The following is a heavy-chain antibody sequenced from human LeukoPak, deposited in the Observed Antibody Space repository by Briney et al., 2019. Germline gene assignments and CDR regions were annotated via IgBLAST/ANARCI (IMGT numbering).Heavy chain of an antibody. CDR1: GGSISSYY. V-gene: IGHV4-59*08. D-gene: IGHD6-19*01. J-gene: IGHJ1*01. CDR3: ARGAGYSSGWYGDFQH. CDR2: IYYSGST. Sequence: SETLSLTCTVSGGSISSYYWSWIRQPPGKGLEWIGYIYYSGSTNYNPSLKSRVTISVDTSKNQFSLKLSSVTAADTAVYYCARGAGYSSGWYGDFQHWGQGTLVTVSS.